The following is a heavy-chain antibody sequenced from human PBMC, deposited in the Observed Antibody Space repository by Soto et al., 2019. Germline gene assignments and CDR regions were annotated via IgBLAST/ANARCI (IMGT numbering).Heavy chain of an antibody. CDR1: GYTFSNYG. CDR3: AKNVLDRYSSSDY. Sequence: ASVKVSCKASGYTFSNYGLTWVRRAPGQGLEWVGWVSGYNGDTKYAQNLQGRVTMTTDTFTSTAYMELKSLTSDDTAVYYCAKNVLDRYSSSDYWGQGTLVTVSS. J-gene: IGHJ4*02. CDR2: VSGYNGDT. V-gene: IGHV1-18*01. D-gene: IGHD6-6*01.